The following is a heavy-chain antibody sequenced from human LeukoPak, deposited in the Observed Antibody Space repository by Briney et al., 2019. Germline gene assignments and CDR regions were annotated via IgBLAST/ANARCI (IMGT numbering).Heavy chain of an antibody. V-gene: IGHV3-21*01. CDR1: GFSFITYN. J-gene: IGHJ4*02. CDR3: ARGSRSSSNKY. D-gene: IGHD6-13*01. CDR2: ISSSSSYI. Sequence: GGSLRLSCAASGFSFITYNMNWVRQAPGKGLEWVSSISSSSSYIYYADSVKGRFTISRDNAKNSLYLQMNSLRAEGTAVYYCARGSRSSSNKYWGQGTLVTVSS.